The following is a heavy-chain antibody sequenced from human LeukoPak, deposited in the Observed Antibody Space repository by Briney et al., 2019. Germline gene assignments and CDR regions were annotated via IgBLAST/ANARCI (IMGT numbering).Heavy chain of an antibody. V-gene: IGHV3-30-3*01. CDR3: ARDLRIYDSSGYSDY. D-gene: IGHD3-22*01. CDR2: ISYDGSNK. J-gene: IGHJ4*02. Sequence: PGGSLRLSCAASGFTFSSYAMHWVRQAPGKGLEWVAVISYDGSNKYYADSVKGRFTISRDNSKNTLYLQMNSLRAEDTAVYYCARDLRIYDSSGYSDYWGQGTLVTVSS. CDR1: GFTFSSYA.